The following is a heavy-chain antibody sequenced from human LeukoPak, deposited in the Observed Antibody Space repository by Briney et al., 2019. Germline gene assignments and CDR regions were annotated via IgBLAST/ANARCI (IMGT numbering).Heavy chain of an antibody. CDR3: ARYGSASYLDN. CDR2: ITYSGTT. J-gene: IGHJ4*02. CDR1: GGSILTYS. V-gene: IGHV4-59*12. Sequence: PSETLSLTSTVSGGSILTYSWSWIRQPPGKGLEWIGYITYSGTTNYNPSLKSRVTMPVDTSKNQFSLNLSSVTAADTAVFYCARYGSASYLDNWGQGTLVTVSS. D-gene: IGHD3-10*01.